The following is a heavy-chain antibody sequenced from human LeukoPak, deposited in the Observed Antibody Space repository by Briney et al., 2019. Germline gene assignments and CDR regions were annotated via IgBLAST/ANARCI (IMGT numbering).Heavy chain of an antibody. D-gene: IGHD3-22*01. J-gene: IGHJ4*02. CDR1: GYTFTSYY. CDR3: ARGYDSSGYYSPLFDY. V-gene: IGHV1-46*01. Sequence: ASVKVSCKASGYTFTSYYMHWVRQAPGQGLEWMGIINPSGGSTSYAQKFQGRVTMTRDTSTSTVYMELSSLRSEDTAVYYCARGYDSSGYYSPLFDYWGQGTLVTVSS. CDR2: INPSGGST.